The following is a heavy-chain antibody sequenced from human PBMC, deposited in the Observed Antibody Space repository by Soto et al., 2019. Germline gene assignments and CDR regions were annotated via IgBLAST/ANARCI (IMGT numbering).Heavy chain of an antibody. V-gene: IGHV1-58*01. CDR3: AASLPDSSGYYYVVYYYYGMDV. CDR2: IVVGSGNT. Sequence: ASVKVSCKASGFTLTSSAVQWVRQARGQRLEWIGWIVVGSGNTNYAQKFQERVTITRDMSTSTAYMELSSLRSEDTAVYYCAASLPDSSGYYYVVYYYYGMDVWGQGTTVTVSS. CDR1: GFTLTSSA. D-gene: IGHD3-22*01. J-gene: IGHJ6*02.